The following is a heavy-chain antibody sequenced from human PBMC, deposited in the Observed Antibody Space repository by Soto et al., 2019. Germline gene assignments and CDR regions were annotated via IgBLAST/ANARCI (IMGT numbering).Heavy chain of an antibody. CDR1: GGSVSSGSYY. D-gene: IGHD3-16*01. CDR3: ARDFSGHYVSESNWFDP. CDR2: IYYSGST. Sequence: KPSETLSLTCTVSGGSVSSGSYYWSWIRQPPGKGLEWIGYIYYSGSTNYNPSLKSRVTISVDTSKNQFSLKLSSVTAADTAVYYCARDFSGHYVSESNWFDPWGQGTLVTVSS. V-gene: IGHV4-61*01. J-gene: IGHJ5*02.